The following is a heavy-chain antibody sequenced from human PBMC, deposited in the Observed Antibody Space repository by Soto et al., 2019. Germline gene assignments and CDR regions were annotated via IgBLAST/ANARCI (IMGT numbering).Heavy chain of an antibody. CDR3: ARPVGRGYDSGSYPRNWYDP. CDR2: IYYSGST. D-gene: IGHD3-10*01. J-gene: IGHJ5*02. Sequence: PSETLSLTCTVSGGSISSSRYYWGWIRQPPGKGLEWIGSIYYSGSTYYNPSLKSRVTISVDTSKNQFSLKLSSVTAADTAVYYCARPVGRGYDSGSYPRNWYDPWGQGTLVTVSS. CDR1: GGSISSSRYY. V-gene: IGHV4-39*01.